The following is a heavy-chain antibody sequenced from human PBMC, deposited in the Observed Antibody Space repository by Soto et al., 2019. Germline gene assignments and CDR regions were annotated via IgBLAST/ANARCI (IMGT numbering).Heavy chain of an antibody. D-gene: IGHD1-26*01. Sequence: QTLSLTCAISGDSVSSSSVTWNWIRQSPSRGLEWLGRTYYRSKWYNDYAESVKSRITINPDTSKNQFSLHLNSVTPEDTAVYYCVRLIGNSWLDFWGQGTLVTVS. CDR2: TYYRSKWYN. CDR1: GDSVSSSSVT. CDR3: VRLIGNSWLDF. J-gene: IGHJ5*01. V-gene: IGHV6-1*01.